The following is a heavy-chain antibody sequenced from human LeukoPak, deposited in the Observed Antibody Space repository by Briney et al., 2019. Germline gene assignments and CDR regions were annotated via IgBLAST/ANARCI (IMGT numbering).Heavy chain of an antibody. CDR3: ARASKNSNRWFDP. CDR1: GVSFSDHY. D-gene: IGHD6-13*01. Sequence: SETLSLTCAVYGVSFSDHYWSWIRQPPGKGLEWIGEINHTGSTNHNPSLKSRVAISLDESQNQFSLRLSSVTAADTAVYYCARASKNSNRWFDPWGQGTLVAVSS. V-gene: IGHV4-34*01. CDR2: INHTGST. J-gene: IGHJ5*02.